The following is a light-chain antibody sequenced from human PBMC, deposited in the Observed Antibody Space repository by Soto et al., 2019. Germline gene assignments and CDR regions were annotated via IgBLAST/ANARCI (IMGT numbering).Light chain of an antibody. CDR1: SSNIGRGYD. Sequence: QSVLTQPPSVSGAPGQRVTISCTGTSSNIGRGYDVQWYRQLPGTAPKLVIYDNTNRPSGVPDRFSGSKSGASASLAITGLQADDEADYYCQSYDSTLSGPVFGGGTKVTVL. CDR3: QSYDSTLSGPV. J-gene: IGLJ2*01. CDR2: DNT. V-gene: IGLV1-40*01.